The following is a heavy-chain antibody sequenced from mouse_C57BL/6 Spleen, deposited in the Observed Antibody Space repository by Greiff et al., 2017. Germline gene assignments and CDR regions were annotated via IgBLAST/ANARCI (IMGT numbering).Heavy chain of an antibody. Sequence: QVQLQQSGAELVRPGSSVKLSCKASGYTFTSYWMDWVKQRPGQGLEWIGNIYPSDSETHYNQKFKDKATLTVDKSSSTAYMQLSSLTSEDSAVYYCAKGGVYGSSYPVYWGQGTTLTVSS. CDR2: IYPSDSET. CDR3: AKGGVYGSSYPVY. D-gene: IGHD1-1*01. CDR1: GYTFTSYW. V-gene: IGHV1-61*01. J-gene: IGHJ2*01.